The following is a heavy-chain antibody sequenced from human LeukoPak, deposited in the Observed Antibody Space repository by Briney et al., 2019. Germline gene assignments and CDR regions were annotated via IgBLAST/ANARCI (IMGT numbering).Heavy chain of an antibody. CDR2: ISSSSSYI. J-gene: IGHJ5*02. CDR1: GFTFSSYS. D-gene: IGHD6-13*01. V-gene: IGHV3-21*01. CDR3: ARSYSSSWCDWFDP. Sequence: GGPVRLSCAASGFTFSSYSMNWVRRAPGKGLEWVSSISSSSSYIYYAVSVKWRFTISRDNAKNSLYLHMNSLRAEDTAVYYCARSYSSSWCDWFDPWGQG.